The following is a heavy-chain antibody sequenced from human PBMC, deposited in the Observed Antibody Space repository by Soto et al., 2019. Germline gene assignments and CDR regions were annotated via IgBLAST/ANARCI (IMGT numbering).Heavy chain of an antibody. D-gene: IGHD6-6*01. J-gene: IGHJ3*02. CDR3: ARGKYITSSLAFDI. CDR1: GFNFGFHV. V-gene: IGHV3-23*01. Sequence: EVQLLESGGGLVQPGGSLRLSCAASGFNFGFHVMIWIRQAQHKGLEWVSAVSGNGASSYYADSVKGRFTISRDTSNITLNLQMSSLRVEDTANYYCARGKYITSSLAFDIWGQGTMVTVSS. CDR2: VSGNGASS.